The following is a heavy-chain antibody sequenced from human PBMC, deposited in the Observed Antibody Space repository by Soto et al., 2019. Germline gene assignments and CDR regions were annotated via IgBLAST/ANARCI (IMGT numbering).Heavy chain of an antibody. CDR1: GGSISSGDYY. CDR2: IYYSGST. D-gene: IGHD2-15*01. J-gene: IGHJ6*02. Sequence: SETLSLTCTVSGGSISSGDYYWSWIRQPPGKGLEWIGYIYYSGSTYYNPSLKSRVTISVDTSKNQFSLKLSSVTAADTAVYYCARDLSIYCSGGSCYPLGMDVWGQGTTVTVSS. V-gene: IGHV4-30-4*01. CDR3: ARDLSIYCSGGSCYPLGMDV.